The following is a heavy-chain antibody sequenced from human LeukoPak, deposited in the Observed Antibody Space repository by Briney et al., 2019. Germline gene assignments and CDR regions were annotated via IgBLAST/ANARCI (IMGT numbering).Heavy chain of an antibody. Sequence: PGGSLRLSCAASGFTFTNYSMNWVRQAPGKGLEWVSSISGSNSYIYYADSVRGRFTISRDNAKNSLYLQMNSLRAEDTATYYCARDSPLLTVWGQGTLVTVSS. CDR3: ARDSPLLTV. D-gene: IGHD3-9*01. J-gene: IGHJ4*02. V-gene: IGHV3-21*04. CDR2: ISGSNSYI. CDR1: GFTFTNYS.